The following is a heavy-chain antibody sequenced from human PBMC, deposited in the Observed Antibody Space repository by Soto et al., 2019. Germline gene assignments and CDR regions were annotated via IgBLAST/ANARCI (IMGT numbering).Heavy chain of an antibody. Sequence: VASVKCSLKASGYTFTVYYMHWVRQAPGQGLEWMGWINPKSGGTMYPQKFQGRVTMTWDTSISTAYMALTRLRSDDTAVYYCARDMANGVVSAGFDYWGHGTLVTVSS. J-gene: IGHJ4*01. V-gene: IGHV1-2*02. CDR1: GYTFTVYY. CDR3: ARDMANGVVSAGFDY. D-gene: IGHD2-8*01. CDR2: INPKSGGT.